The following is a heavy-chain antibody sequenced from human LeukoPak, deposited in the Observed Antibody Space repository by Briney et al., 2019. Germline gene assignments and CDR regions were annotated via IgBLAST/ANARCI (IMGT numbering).Heavy chain of an antibody. CDR3: AKDITYYYGSGSPDY. CDR2: ISWNSGSI. CDR1: GFTFDDYA. Sequence: GRSLRLSCAASGFTFDDYAMHWVRQAPGKGLEWVSGISWNSGSIGYADSVKGRFTISRDNAKNSLYLQMNSLRAEDTALYYCAKDITYYYGSGSPDYWGQGTLVTVSS. D-gene: IGHD3-10*01. V-gene: IGHV3-9*01. J-gene: IGHJ4*02.